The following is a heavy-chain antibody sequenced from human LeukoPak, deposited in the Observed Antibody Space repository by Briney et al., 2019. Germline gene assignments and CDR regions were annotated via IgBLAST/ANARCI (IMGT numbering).Heavy chain of an antibody. D-gene: IGHD3-22*01. J-gene: IGHJ5*02. CDR3: ARGTYYYDSSGPGSDLNWFDP. V-gene: IGHV4-34*01. CDR1: GGSFSGYY. Sequence: PSETLSLTCAVYGGSFSGYYWSWIRQPPGKGLEWIGEINHSGSTNYNPSLKSRVTISVDTSKNQFSLKLSSVTAADTAVYYCARGTYYYDSSGPGSDLNWFDPWGQGTLVTVSS. CDR2: INHSGST.